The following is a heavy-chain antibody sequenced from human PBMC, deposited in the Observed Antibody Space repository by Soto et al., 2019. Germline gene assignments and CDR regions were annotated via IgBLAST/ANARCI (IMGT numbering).Heavy chain of an antibody. J-gene: IGHJ4*02. Sequence: QVQLVQSGAEVKKPGASVKVSCKASGYTFTSYDINWVRQATGQGLEWMGWMNPNSGNTGYAQKFXGXVXMXXNTSISKAYMEMSSLRSDDTAVYYCARETTTVITKWGQGTLVTVSS. CDR3: ARETTTVITK. CDR1: GYTFTSYD. CDR2: MNPNSGNT. V-gene: IGHV1-8*01. D-gene: IGHD4-17*01.